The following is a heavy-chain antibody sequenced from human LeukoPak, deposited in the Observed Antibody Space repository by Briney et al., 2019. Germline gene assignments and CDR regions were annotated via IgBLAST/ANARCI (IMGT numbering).Heavy chain of an antibody. Sequence: GGSLRLSCAASGFTFSSYEMNWVRQAPGKGLEWVSYISSGSTIYDADSVTGRFTISRDNAKNSLYLQMNSLRAEDTAVYYCARESIAVAGAPFDYWGQGTLVTVSS. CDR2: ISSGSTI. CDR1: GFTFSSYE. J-gene: IGHJ4*02. CDR3: ARESIAVAGAPFDY. V-gene: IGHV3-48*03. D-gene: IGHD6-19*01.